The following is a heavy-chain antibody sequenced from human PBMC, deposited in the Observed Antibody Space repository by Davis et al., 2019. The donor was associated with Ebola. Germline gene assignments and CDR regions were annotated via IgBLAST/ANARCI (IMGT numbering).Heavy chain of an antibody. D-gene: IGHD5-24*01. J-gene: IGHJ4*02. CDR3: TTGRDAYKTGY. CDR2: IHRSGST. CDR1: GGSITSGYSY. V-gene: IGHV4-31*03. Sequence: MPSETLSLTCTVSGGSITSGYSYWSWVRQLPEKGLEYIGYIHRSGSTYYNPSLKSRVSISLDTSKSQFSLVLSSMTAADTAVYYCTTGRDAYKTGYWGQGTLVTVSS.